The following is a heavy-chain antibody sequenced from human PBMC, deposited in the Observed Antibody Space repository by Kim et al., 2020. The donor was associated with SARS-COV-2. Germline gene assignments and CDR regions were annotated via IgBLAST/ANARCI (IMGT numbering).Heavy chain of an antibody. CDR1: GYTLTELS. V-gene: IGHV1-24*01. CDR3: ATGGDYGDYLGFDY. Sequence: ASVKVSCKVSGYTLTELSMHWVRQAPGKGLEWMGGFDPEDGETIYAQKFQGRVTMTEDTSTDTAYMALSSLSSEDTAVYYCATGGDYGDYLGFDYWGQGTLVTVSS. CDR2: FDPEDGET. D-gene: IGHD4-17*01. J-gene: IGHJ4*02.